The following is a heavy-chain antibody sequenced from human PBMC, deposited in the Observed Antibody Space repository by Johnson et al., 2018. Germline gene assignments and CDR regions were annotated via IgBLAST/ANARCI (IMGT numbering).Heavy chain of an antibody. CDR2: IYPGYSET. D-gene: IGHD3-22*01. CDR3: AGEDDSSGNVAFDI. CDR1: GYSFTSYW. V-gene: IGHV5-51*01. Sequence: VQLVESGAEVKKPGESLKISCKGSGYSFTSYWIGWVRQMPGKGLECVGIIYPGYSETTYSPSFQGQVTISADTSINTAYLQWSSLKASDTAMYYCAGEDDSSGNVAFDIWGQGTMVTVSS. J-gene: IGHJ3*02.